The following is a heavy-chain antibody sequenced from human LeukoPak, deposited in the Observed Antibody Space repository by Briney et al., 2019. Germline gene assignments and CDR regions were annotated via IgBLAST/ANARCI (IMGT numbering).Heavy chain of an antibody. D-gene: IGHD2-15*01. CDR2: IYGGGGT. CDR3: AATNIGYCSGGSCPEHY. Sequence: PGGSLRLSCAASGFTFSRYSMNWVRQAPGKGLEWVSVIYGGGGTYYADSVKARFTISRDNSKNTLSLQMNSLRAEDTAMYYCAATNIGYCSGGSCPEHYWGQGTLVTVSS. V-gene: IGHV3-53*01. CDR1: GFTFSRYS. J-gene: IGHJ4*02.